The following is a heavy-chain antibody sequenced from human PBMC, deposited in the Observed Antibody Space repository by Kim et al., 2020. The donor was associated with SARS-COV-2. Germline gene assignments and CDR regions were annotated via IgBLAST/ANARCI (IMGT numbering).Heavy chain of an antibody. Sequence: SETLSLTCTVSGGSISSSSYYWGWIRQPPGKGLEWIGSIYYSGSTYYNPSLKSRVTISVDTSKNQFSLKLSSVTAADTAVYYCARQGGKWFGELYWGQGTLVTVSS. CDR1: GGSISSSSYY. J-gene: IGHJ4*02. CDR3: ARQGGKWFGELY. V-gene: IGHV4-39*01. CDR2: IYYSGST. D-gene: IGHD3-10*01.